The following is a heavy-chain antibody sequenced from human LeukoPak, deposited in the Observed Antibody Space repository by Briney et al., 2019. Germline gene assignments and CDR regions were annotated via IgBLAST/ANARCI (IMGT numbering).Heavy chain of an antibody. CDR2: IKQDGSDK. Sequence: GGSLRLSCTASGFTFSSYGMHWVRQAPGKGLEWVANIKQDGSDKYYVDSVKGRFTISRDNAKNSLYLQMNSLRAEDTAVYYCARDPYDSSWGLCYFDYWGQGNLVTVSS. J-gene: IGHJ4*02. CDR3: ARDPYDSSWGLCYFDY. CDR1: GFTFSSYG. D-gene: IGHD3-22*01. V-gene: IGHV3-7*04.